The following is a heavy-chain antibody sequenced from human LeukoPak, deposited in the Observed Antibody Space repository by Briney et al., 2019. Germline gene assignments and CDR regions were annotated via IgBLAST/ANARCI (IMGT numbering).Heavy chain of an antibody. CDR2: IPYDGSNK. D-gene: IGHD6-13*01. CDR3: EAAGKGDY. CDR1: GFTFSSYG. V-gene: IGHV3-30*03. Sequence: GGSLRLSCAASGFTFSSYGMHWVRQAPGKGLEWVAVIPYDGSNKYYADSVKGRFTISRDNSKNTLYLQMNSLRAEDTAVYYCEAAGKGDYWGQGTLVTVSS. J-gene: IGHJ4*02.